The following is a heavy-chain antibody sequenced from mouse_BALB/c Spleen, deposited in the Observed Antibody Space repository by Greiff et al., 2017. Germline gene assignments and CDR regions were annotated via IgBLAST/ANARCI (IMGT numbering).Heavy chain of an antibody. CDR2: ISSGGST. CDR1: GFTFSSYA. CDR3: ARDSNYYLDVWLAY. Sequence: EVQGVESGGGLVKPGGSLKLSCAASGFTFSSYAMSWVRQTPEKRLEWVASISSGGSTYYPDSVKGRFTISRDNARNILYLQMSSLRSEDTAMYYCARDSNYYLDVWLAYWGQGTLVTVSA. J-gene: IGHJ3*01. D-gene: IGHD2-5*01. V-gene: IGHV5-6-5*01.